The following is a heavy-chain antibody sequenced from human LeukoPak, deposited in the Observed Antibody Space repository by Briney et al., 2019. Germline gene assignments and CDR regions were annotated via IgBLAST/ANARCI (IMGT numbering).Heavy chain of an antibody. D-gene: IGHD3-16*02. V-gene: IGHV4-4*02. CDR3: ARHRYDYVWGSYRRGYYFDY. CDR2: INHSGST. CDR1: GGSISSSNW. J-gene: IGHJ4*02. Sequence: SETLSLTCAVSGGSISSSNWWSWVRQPPGKGLEWIGEINHSGSTNYNPSLKSRVTISVDTSKNQFSLKLSSVTAADTAVYYCARHRYDYVWGSYRRGYYFDYWGQGTLVTVSS.